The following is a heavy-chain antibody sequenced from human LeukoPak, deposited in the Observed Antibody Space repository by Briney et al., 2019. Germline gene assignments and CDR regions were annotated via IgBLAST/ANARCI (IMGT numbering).Heavy chain of an antibody. CDR1: GGSISRHY. CDR2: IYYSGST. V-gene: IGHV4-59*11. Sequence: SETLSLTCTVSGGSISRHYWSWIRQPPGKGLEWIGYIYYSGSTNYNPSLKSRVTISVDTSKNQFSLKLSSVTAADTAVYYCARSVDLVATISWFDPWGQGTLVTVSS. J-gene: IGHJ5*02. D-gene: IGHD5-12*01. CDR3: ARSVDLVATISWFDP.